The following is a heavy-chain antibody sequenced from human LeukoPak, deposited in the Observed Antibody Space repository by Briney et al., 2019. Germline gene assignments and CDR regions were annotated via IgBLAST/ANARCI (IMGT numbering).Heavy chain of an antibody. D-gene: IGHD2-21*02. CDR2: IIPIFGTA. CDR1: GYTFTSYG. V-gene: IGHV1-69*05. Sequence: SVKVSCKASGYTFTSYGISWVRQAPGQGLEWMGGIIPIFGTANYAQKFQGRVTITTDESTSTAYMELSSLRSDDTAVYYCARDYGGDSGWFDPWGQGTLVTVSS. J-gene: IGHJ5*02. CDR3: ARDYGGDSGWFDP.